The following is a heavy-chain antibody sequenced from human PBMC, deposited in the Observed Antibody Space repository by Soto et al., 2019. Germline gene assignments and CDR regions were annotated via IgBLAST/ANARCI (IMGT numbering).Heavy chain of an antibody. CDR2: IYSGGST. CDR3: AKDQTYYYDSSGYYGY. J-gene: IGHJ4*02. CDR1: GFTVSSSY. V-gene: IGHV3-53*01. Sequence: GGSLRLSCAASGFTVSSSYMSWVRQAPGQGLEWVLVIYSGGSTYYADSVKGRFTISRDNSKNTLYLQMNSLRAEDTAVYYCAKDQTYYYDSSGYYGYWGQGTLVTVSS. D-gene: IGHD3-22*01.